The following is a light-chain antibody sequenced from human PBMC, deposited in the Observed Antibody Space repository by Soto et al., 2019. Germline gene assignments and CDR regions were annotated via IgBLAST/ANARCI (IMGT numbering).Light chain of an antibody. Sequence: QSALTQPASVSGSPGQSIIISCTGTRSDVGSYNLVSWYQQHPGKAPKLVIYEGSKRPSGVSNRFSGSKSGNTAFLTISGLQAEDEADYHCCSYAGSSTLVFGGGTKLTVL. CDR2: EGS. V-gene: IGLV2-23*01. CDR3: CSYAGSSTLV. CDR1: RSDVGSYNL. J-gene: IGLJ2*01.